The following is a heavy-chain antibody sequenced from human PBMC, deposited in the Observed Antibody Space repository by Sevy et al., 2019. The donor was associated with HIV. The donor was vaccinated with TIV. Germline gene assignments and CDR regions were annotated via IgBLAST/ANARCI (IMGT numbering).Heavy chain of an antibody. D-gene: IGHD2-2*03. CDR1: GFIFSDYY. CDR3: ARDPLLGIAREVARGGY. J-gene: IGHJ4*02. V-gene: IGHV3-11*01. Sequence: GGSLRLSCSGSGFIFSDYYMSWIRQAPGRGLEWVSYISGSGIPYYADVVEGRFTISRDNARNSVYQQMNSLRADDTAVYYCARDPLLGIAREVARGGYWGQGTLVTVSS. CDR2: ISGSGIP.